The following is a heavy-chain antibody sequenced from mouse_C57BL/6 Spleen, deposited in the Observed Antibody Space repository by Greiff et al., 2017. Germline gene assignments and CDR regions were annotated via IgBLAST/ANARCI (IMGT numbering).Heavy chain of an antibody. CDR1: GYTFTDYE. Sequence: VQLQQSGAELVRPGASVTLSCKASGYTFTDYEMHWVKQTPVHGLEWIGAIDPETGGTAYNQKFKGKAILTADKSSSTAYMELRSLTSEDSAGYSCTCVGGFAYWGQGTLVTVSA. CDR3: TCVGGFAY. V-gene: IGHV1-15*01. J-gene: IGHJ3*01. CDR2: IDPETGGT.